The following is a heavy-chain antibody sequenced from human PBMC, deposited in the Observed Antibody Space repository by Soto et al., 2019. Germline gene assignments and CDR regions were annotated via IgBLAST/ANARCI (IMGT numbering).Heavy chain of an antibody. CDR2: IDGDGSEK. D-gene: IGHD3-10*01. Sequence: PGGSLRLSCTVTGLTFRSYWMNWVRQAPGGGLEWVANIDGDGSEKTYADSIRGRFTISRNNVKNSLDLQMSNLRVGDTAMYYCATGPLDYWGQGTLVTVS. J-gene: IGHJ4*02. CDR3: ATGPLDY. V-gene: IGHV3-7*03. CDR1: GLTFRSYW.